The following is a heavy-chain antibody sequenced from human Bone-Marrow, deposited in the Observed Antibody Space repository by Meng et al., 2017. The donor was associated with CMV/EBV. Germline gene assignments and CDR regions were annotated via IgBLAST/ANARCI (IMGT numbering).Heavy chain of an antibody. CDR1: GGPISSSSYY. Sequence: SETLSLTCTVPGGPISSSSYYWGWIRQPPGKGLEWIGSIYYSGSTYYNPSLKSRVTISVDTSKNQFYLKLSSVTAADTAVYYCARDAQYIIIPTRGFDYWGQGTLVTVSS. J-gene: IGHJ4*02. V-gene: IGHV4-39*07. D-gene: IGHD3-10*01. CDR3: ARDAQYIIIPTRGFDY. CDR2: IYYSGST.